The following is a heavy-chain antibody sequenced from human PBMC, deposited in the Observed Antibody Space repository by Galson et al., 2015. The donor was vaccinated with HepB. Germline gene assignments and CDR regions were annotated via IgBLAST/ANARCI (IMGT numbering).Heavy chain of an antibody. CDR2: IIPIFGTA. CDR3: ARDPPDTAMVGPSDAFDI. V-gene: IGHV1-69*13. J-gene: IGHJ3*02. D-gene: IGHD5-18*01. Sequence: SVKVSCKASGGTFSGYAISWVRQAPGQGLEWMGGIIPIFGTADYAQKFQGRVTITADESTSTAYMELSSLRSEDTAVYYCARDPPDTAMVGPSDAFDIWGQGTMVTVSS. CDR1: GGTFSGYA.